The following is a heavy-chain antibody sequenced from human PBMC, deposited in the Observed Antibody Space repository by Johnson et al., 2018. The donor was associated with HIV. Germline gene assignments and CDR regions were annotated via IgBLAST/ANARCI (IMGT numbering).Heavy chain of an antibody. CDR3: ARQKRYWRNAFDI. D-gene: IGHD3-9*01. CDR2: ISFDGSKE. CDR1: GFTFSTYA. J-gene: IGHJ3*02. Sequence: QVQLVESGGGLVQPGGSLRLSCAASGFTFSTYAMTWVRQAPGKGLEWVAVISFDGSKEYYADSVKGRFTISRDKSKKALSLQMNSLRAEDTAVSYCARQKRYWRNAFDIWGQGTIVTVSS. V-gene: IGHV3-30-3*01.